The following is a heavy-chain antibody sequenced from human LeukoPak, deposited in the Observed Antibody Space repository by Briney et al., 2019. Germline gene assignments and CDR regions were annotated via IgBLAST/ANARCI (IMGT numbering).Heavy chain of an antibody. Sequence: ASVKVSCKASGYTFTGSYMHWVRQAPGQGLEWMGWISAYNGNTNYAQKLQGRVTMTTDTSTSTAYMELRSLRSDDTAVYYCAREVQPRAAAFDIWGQGAMVTVSS. CDR3: AREVQPRAAAFDI. CDR1: GYTFTGSY. V-gene: IGHV1-18*01. CDR2: ISAYNGNT. J-gene: IGHJ3*02. D-gene: IGHD1-1*01.